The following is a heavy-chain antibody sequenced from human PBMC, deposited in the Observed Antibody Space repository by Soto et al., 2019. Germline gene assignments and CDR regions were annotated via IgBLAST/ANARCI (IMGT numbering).Heavy chain of an antibody. Sequence: EVQLLESGGGFIHPGGSLRLSCAASGFSFSSFAMNWVRQAPGQGLEWVSIISGSADSTFYADSVKGRFNISRDNSKSTLYLQINSLRAEDTAVYYCAKTRGAMIYAISVYVLDVWGQGTTVTVSS. CDR2: ISGSADST. CDR1: GFSFSSFA. D-gene: IGHD2-8*01. CDR3: AKTRGAMIYAISVYVLDV. J-gene: IGHJ6*02. V-gene: IGHV3-23*01.